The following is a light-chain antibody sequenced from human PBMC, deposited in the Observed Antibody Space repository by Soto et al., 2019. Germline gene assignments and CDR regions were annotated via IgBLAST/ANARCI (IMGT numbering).Light chain of an antibody. CDR3: SSYATSGISV. Sequence: QSAPTQPASVSGSPGQSITISCTGTSSDVGGYNYVSWYQQHPGKAPKLMIYEVSSRPSGVSHRFSGSKSGNTASLTISGLQAEDEADYYCSSYATSGISVFGGGTKLTVL. CDR2: EVS. CDR1: SSDVGGYNY. J-gene: IGLJ2*01. V-gene: IGLV2-14*01.